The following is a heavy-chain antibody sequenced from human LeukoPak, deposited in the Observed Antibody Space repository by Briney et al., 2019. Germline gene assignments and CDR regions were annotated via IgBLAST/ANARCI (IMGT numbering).Heavy chain of an antibody. CDR2: IYHSGST. V-gene: IGHV4-38-2*01. J-gene: IGHJ5*02. D-gene: IGHD3-3*01. CDR1: GYSISSGYY. Sequence: SETLSLTCAVSGYSISSGYYWGWIRPPPGKGLEWIGIIYHSGSTYYNPSLKSRVTISVDTSKNQFSLKLSSVTAADTAVYYCAEGGGGFLEWLPYNWFDHWGQGTLVTVSS. CDR3: AEGGGGFLEWLPYNWFDH.